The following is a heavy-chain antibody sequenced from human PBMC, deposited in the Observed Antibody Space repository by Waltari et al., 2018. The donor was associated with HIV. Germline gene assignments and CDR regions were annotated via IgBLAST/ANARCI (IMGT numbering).Heavy chain of an antibody. V-gene: IGHV4-39*01. CDR1: GGSISSSNYY. D-gene: IGHD6-19*01. CDR3: ARQPIPGIAVAGTYYYYGMDV. Sequence: QLQLQESGPGLVKPSETLSLTCSVAGGSISSSNYYWGWIRLPPGEGLEWIGTIYHSGRTYYNPSLKSRVTMSVDTSKNQFSLKLNSVTAADAAVYYCARQPIPGIAVAGTYYYYGMDVWGQGTTVTVS. CDR2: IYHSGRT. J-gene: IGHJ6*02.